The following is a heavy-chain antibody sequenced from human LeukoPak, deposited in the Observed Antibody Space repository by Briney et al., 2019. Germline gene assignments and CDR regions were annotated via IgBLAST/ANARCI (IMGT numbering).Heavy chain of an antibody. CDR3: ASRLGY. CDR2: IHHDGSNK. J-gene: IGHJ4*02. CDR1: GFTFSSYG. Sequence: PGGSLRLSCAASGFTFSSYGMHWVRQAPGKGLDWVAFIHHDGSNKYYADSVRGRFTISRDDSKNTLYLQMNSLRAEDTAVYYCASRLGYWGQGTLVTVSS. V-gene: IGHV3-30*02.